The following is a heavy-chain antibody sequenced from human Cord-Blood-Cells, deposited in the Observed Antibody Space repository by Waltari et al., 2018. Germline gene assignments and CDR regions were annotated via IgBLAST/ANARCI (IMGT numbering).Heavy chain of an antibody. CDR2: INPNSGGT. D-gene: IGHD1-7*01. V-gene: IGHV1-2*02. CDR3: ARANWNYAFDI. Sequence: QVQLVQSGAEVKKPGASVKVSCKASGYTFTGYYMHWVRQAPGQGLEWMGWINPNSGGTNYAQKVQGRVTMTRDTSISTAYMELSRLRSDDTAVYYCARANWNYAFDIWGQGTMVTVSS. CDR1: GYTFTGYY. J-gene: IGHJ3*02.